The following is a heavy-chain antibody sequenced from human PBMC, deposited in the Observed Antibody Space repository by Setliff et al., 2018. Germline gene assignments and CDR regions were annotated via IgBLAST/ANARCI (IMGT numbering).Heavy chain of an antibody. D-gene: IGHD4-17*01. CDR2: IWHDGTNK. Sequence: GGSLRLSCAASGFTFSSYGFHWVRQAPGKGLEWVAIIWHDGTNKYYADSVKGRFDISRDISENTLYLQMNSLRPEDTAVYYCAKDRVPDGYWDFDYWGQGILVTVSS. J-gene: IGHJ4*02. V-gene: IGHV3-33*06. CDR3: AKDRVPDGYWDFDY. CDR1: GFTFSSYG.